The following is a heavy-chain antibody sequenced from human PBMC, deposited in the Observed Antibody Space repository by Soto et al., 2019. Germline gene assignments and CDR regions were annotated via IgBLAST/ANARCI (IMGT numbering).Heavy chain of an antibody. Sequence: SETLSLTCTVSGGSISSSSYYWGWIRQPPGKGLEWIGSIYYSGSTYYNPSLKRRFTISVDTSKNQFSLKLSSVTAADTAVYYCKADSSGWYYFDYWGQGTLVTVSS. D-gene: IGHD6-19*01. CDR3: KADSSGWYYFDY. CDR1: GGSISSSSYY. J-gene: IGHJ4*02. CDR2: IYYSGST. V-gene: IGHV4-39*01.